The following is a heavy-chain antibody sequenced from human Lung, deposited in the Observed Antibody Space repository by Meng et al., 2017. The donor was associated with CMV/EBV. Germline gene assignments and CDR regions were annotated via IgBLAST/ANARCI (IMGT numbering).Heavy chain of an antibody. CDR3: ASRYCSSTSCYNYFDY. V-gene: IGHV3-30*02. Sequence: GESLKISCAASGITVSSYGMHWVRQAPGKGLEWVAFIRYDGSNKYYADSVKGRFTISRDNSKNTLYLQMNSLRAEDTAVYYCASRYCSSTSCYNYFDYWGQGTXVTVAS. CDR2: IRYDGSNK. CDR1: GITVSSYG. J-gene: IGHJ4*02. D-gene: IGHD2-2*02.